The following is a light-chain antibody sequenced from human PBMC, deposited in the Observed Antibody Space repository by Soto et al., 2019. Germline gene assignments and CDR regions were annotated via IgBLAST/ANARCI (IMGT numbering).Light chain of an antibody. CDR2: EVY. V-gene: IGLV2-8*01. J-gene: IGLJ2*01. Sequence: QSVLTQPPSASGSPGQSVTISCTGTSSDVGSYGYVSWYQQHSGKAPKLMLYEVYKRPSGVPHRFSGSRSGNTASLTVSGLQSEDEANYYCASYAGNDIVLFGGGTKVTVL. CDR3: ASYAGNDIVL. CDR1: SSDVGSYGY.